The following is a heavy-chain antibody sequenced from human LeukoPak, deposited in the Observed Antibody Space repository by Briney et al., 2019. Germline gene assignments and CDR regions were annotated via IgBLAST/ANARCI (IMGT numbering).Heavy chain of an antibody. J-gene: IGHJ3*02. V-gene: IGHV1-46*01. D-gene: IGHD2-15*01. Sequence: GASVKVSCKASGYTFTSYYMHWVRQAPGQGLEWMGIINPSGGSTSYAQKFQGRVTMTRDMSTSTVYMELSSLRSEDTAVYYCARPGGGDAFDTWGQGTMVTVSS. CDR1: GYTFTSYY. CDR2: INPSGGST. CDR3: ARPGGGDAFDT.